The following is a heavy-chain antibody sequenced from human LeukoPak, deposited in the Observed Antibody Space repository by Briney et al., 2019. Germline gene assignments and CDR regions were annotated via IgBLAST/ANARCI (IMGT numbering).Heavy chain of an antibody. D-gene: IGHD2-21*02. V-gene: IGHV1-18*01. CDR1: GYTFTSYG. CDR3: ARDAVSTVTAGGIDY. Sequence: ASVKVSCKASGYTFTSYGISWVRQAPGQGLEWMAWISAYSGNTKYAQKIQGRVTMTTDTSTSTAYIELRSLRSDDTAVYYCARDAVSTVTAGGIDYWGQGTLVTVSS. CDR2: ISAYSGNT. J-gene: IGHJ4*02.